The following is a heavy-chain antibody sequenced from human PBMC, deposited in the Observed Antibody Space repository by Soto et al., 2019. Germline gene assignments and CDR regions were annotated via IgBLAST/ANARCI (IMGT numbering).Heavy chain of an antibody. CDR1: GDAIYIGGYY. J-gene: IGHJ5*02. D-gene: IGHD3-10*01. Sequence: PSETLSLTCTVSGDAIYIGGYYWTWIRQHPGKGLEWIGYIYHTGKTYYNPSLESRVTMSVDTSKNQFSLKLASVTAADTAVYYCARDGSITPNWIDPGGQGTLVPVPS. CDR3: ARDGSITPNWIDP. V-gene: IGHV4-31*03. CDR2: IYHTGKT.